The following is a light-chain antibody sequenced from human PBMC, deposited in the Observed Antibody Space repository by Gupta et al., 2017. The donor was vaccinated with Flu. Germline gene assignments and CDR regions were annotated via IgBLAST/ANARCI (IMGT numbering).Light chain of an antibody. Sequence: SVTISCTGTSSDVGGYNYVSWYQHHPGKAPKLMIYEVSRRPSGVPDRFSGSKSGSTASLTVSGLQAEDEADYYCSSYAGTNTLLFGGGTKLTVL. J-gene: IGLJ2*01. CDR3: SSYAGTNTLL. V-gene: IGLV2-8*01. CDR1: SSDVGGYNY. CDR2: EVS.